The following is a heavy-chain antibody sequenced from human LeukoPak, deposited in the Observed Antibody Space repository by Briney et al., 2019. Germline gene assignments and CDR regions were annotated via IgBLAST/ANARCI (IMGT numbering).Heavy chain of an antibody. J-gene: IGHJ6*02. CDR3: ARGGGLDV. CDR1: GFTFSSYG. V-gene: IGHV3-33*03. CDR2: IWYNANNK. Sequence: GGSLRLSCTASGFTFSSYGIHWVRHAPDKGLEWVAFIWYNANNKYVADSAKGRFTISRDNAKNSLYLQMSNLRAEDTAMYFCARGGGLDVWGQGATVTVSS. D-gene: IGHD3-16*01.